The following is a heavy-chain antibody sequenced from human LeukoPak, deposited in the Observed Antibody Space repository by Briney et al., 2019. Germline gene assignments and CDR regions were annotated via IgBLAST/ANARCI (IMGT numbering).Heavy chain of an antibody. CDR3: TRVQAGRSGLMDV. CDR2: IGFDGRGT. J-gene: IGHJ6*02. D-gene: IGHD2-8*02. CDR1: GFSLSGYW. V-gene: IGHV3-74*01. Sequence: GGSLRLSCAASGFSLSGYWMHWVRQAPGKGLVWVSRIGFDGRGTTYADSVKGRFTISRDTSKNTLYLQMNSLRDEDAAVYHCTRVQAGRSGLMDVWGRGTTVTVSS.